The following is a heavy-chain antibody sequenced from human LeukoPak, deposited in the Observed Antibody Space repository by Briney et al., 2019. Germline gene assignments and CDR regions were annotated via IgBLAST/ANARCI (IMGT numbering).Heavy chain of an antibody. CDR3: ARAPAELDAFDI. J-gene: IGHJ3*02. V-gene: IGHV3-23*01. D-gene: IGHD1-7*01. CDR2: ISGSGGST. Sequence: GRSLRLSCAASGFTFSSYAMSWVRQAPGKGLEWVSAISGSGGSTYYADSVKGRFTISRDNSKNTLYLQMNSLRAEDTAVYYCARAPAELDAFDIWGQGTMVTVSS. CDR1: GFTFSSYA.